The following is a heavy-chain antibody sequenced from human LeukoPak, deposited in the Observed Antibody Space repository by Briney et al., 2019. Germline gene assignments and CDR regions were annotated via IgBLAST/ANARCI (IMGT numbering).Heavy chain of an antibody. CDR3: ARGASIAVAGGFDY. CDR1: GFTVSSNY. Sequence: GGSLRLSCAASGFTVSSNYMSWVRQAPGKGLEWVSVIYSGGSTYYADSVKGRFTISRDNSKNTLYLQMNSLRAEDTAVYYCARGASIAVAGGFDYWGQGTLVTVSS. D-gene: IGHD6-19*01. CDR2: IYSGGST. V-gene: IGHV3-53*01. J-gene: IGHJ4*02.